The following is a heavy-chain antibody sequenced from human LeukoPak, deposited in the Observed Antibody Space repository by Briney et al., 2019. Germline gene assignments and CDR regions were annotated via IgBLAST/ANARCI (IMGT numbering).Heavy chain of an antibody. CDR1: GYSFTSQG. J-gene: IGHJ3*02. V-gene: IGHV7-4-1*02. Sequence: GASVKVSCKASGYSFTSQGLNWVRQAHGQGLEWMGWINTDSGNPTYAQGFTGRFVFSLDTSVSTAYLQISSIKAEDTAVYCCARDLTDPGSFDIWGQGTMVTVSS. CDR2: INTDSGNP. CDR3: ARDLTDPGSFDI. D-gene: IGHD7-27*01.